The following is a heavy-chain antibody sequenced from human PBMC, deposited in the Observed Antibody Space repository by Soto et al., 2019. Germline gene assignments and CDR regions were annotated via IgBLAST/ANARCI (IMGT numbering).Heavy chain of an antibody. Sequence: EVQLVGSGGGLVQPGGSLRLSCAASGFTFSNYWMHWVRQSPGKGLVWVSRIKTDGSDTHYADSVTGRFTISRDNAKNTLYLQMNSLRDEDTAVYYCARPRTSDWAYDIWGQGTMVIVSS. CDR1: GFTFSNYW. D-gene: IGHD3-9*01. J-gene: IGHJ3*02. CDR3: ARPRTSDWAYDI. CDR2: IKTDGSDT. V-gene: IGHV3-74*01.